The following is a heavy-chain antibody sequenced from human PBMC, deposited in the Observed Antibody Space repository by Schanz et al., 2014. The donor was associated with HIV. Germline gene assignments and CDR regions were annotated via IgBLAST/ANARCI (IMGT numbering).Heavy chain of an antibody. V-gene: IGHV3-33*05. J-gene: IGHJ2*01. CDR3: AKGYGDYYWYFDL. CDR2: ISYDGSNE. D-gene: IGHD4-17*01. Sequence: QVQLVESGGGVVQPGRSLRLSCTASGFTFSSSGMHWVRQAPGKGLEWVAVISYDGSNEYYGDSVKGRFTISRDNSKNTLYLQMNSLRAEDTAVYYCAKGYGDYYWYFDLWGRGTLVTVSS. CDR1: GFTFSSSG.